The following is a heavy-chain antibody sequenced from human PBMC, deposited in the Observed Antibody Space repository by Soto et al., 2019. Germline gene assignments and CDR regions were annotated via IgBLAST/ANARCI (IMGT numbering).Heavy chain of an antibody. V-gene: IGHV1-18*01. CDR1: GFTFSNYG. CDR3: ARDIESVTAKHFFYYYAMDV. D-gene: IGHD2-8*01. CDR2: VSANNGHT. Sequence: QGHLVQSGAEVKKPGASVKLSCKASGFTFSNYGLNWVRQAPGQGLDWMGWVSANNGHTNYAQNLQGRVSMTTDTSTSTAYMELRGLTFDDTAVYYCARDIESVTAKHFFYYYAMDVWGQGTTVTVSS. J-gene: IGHJ6*02.